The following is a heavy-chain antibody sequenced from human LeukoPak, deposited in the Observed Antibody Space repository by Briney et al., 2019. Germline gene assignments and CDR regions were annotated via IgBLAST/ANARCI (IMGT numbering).Heavy chain of an antibody. CDR1: GGSISSSSYY. D-gene: IGHD4-23*01. CDR2: IYYSGST. J-gene: IGHJ3*02. Sequence: SETLSLTCTVSGGSISSSSYYWDWIRQPPGKGLEWIGSIYYSGSTYYNPSLKSRVTISVDTSKNQFSLKLSSVTAADTAVYYCARWSVDGGNRKDSFDIWGQGTMVTVSS. CDR3: ARWSVDGGNRKDSFDI. V-gene: IGHV4-39*07.